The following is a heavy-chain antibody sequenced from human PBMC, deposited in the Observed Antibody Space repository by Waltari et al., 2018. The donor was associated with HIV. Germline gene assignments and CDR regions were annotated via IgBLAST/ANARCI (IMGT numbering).Heavy chain of an antibody. CDR2: IYYSGST. CDR3: ASGYDYAQGGMDV. Sequence: QLQLQESGPGLVKPSETLSLTCTVSGGSISSSSYYWGWIRQPPGKGLEWIGSIYYSGSTYYNPSLKSRVTISVDTSKNQFSLKLSSVTAADTAVYYCASGYDYAQGGMDVWGQGTTVTVSS. D-gene: IGHD3-16*01. V-gene: IGHV4-39*07. CDR1: GGSISSSSYY. J-gene: IGHJ6*02.